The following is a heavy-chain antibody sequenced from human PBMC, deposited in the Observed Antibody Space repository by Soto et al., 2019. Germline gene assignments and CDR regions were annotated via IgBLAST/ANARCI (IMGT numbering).Heavy chain of an antibody. J-gene: IGHJ4*02. V-gene: IGHV4-31*03. CDR1: GGSISSGNYY. CDR2: IYYSGST. CDR3: ASTYYNASSGPFDY. Sequence: QVQLQESGPGLVKPSQTLSLTCTVSGGSISSGNYYWSWIRQHPGKGLEWIGYIYYSGSTYYNPSVKSRVTTSVDTSKNQFSLKLSSVTAADTAVYYCASTYYNASSGPFDYWGQGTLVTVSS. D-gene: IGHD3-22*01.